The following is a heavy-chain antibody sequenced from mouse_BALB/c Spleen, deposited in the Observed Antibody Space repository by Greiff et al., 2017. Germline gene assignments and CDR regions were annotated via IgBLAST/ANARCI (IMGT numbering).Heavy chain of an antibody. CDR3: ARRGGTYFDY. V-gene: IGHV3-2*02. D-gene: IGHD3-3*01. CDR1: GYSITSDYA. J-gene: IGHJ2*01. Sequence: ESGPGLVKPSQSLSLTCTVTGYSITSDYAWNWIRQFPGNKLEWMGYISYSGSTSYNPSLKSRISITRDTSKNQFFLQLNSVTTEDTATYYCARRGGTYFDYWGQGTTLTVSS. CDR2: ISYSGST.